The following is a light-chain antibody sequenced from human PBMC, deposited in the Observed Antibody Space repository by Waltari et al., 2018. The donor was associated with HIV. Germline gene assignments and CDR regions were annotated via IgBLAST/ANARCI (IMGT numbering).Light chain of an antibody. CDR3: SSYTSSGPRYVL. J-gene: IGLJ2*01. V-gene: IGLV2-14*03. CDR1: SGDVGGYNF. Sequence: QSALTQPASVSGSPGQSITISCPGTSGDVGGYNFFSWYQKHPGKAPKRIIYNVNSRPSGVSIRFSGSRSANTASLTISGLQAEDEADYFCSSYTSSGPRYVLFGGGTRLTVL. CDR2: NVN.